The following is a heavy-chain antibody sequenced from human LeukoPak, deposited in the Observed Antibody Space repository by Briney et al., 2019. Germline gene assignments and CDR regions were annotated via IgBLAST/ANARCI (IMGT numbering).Heavy chain of an antibody. CDR2: ISGSGGST. J-gene: IGHJ3*02. V-gene: IGHV3-23*01. CDR3: AKGEMATIGGAFDI. Sequence: GGSLRLSCATSGFTFSSYAMSWVRQAPGKGLEWVSDISGSGGSTYYADSVKGRFTISRDNSKSTLYLQMNSLRAEDTAVYYCAKGEMATIGGAFDIWGQGTMVTVSS. D-gene: IGHD5-24*01. CDR1: GFTFSSYA.